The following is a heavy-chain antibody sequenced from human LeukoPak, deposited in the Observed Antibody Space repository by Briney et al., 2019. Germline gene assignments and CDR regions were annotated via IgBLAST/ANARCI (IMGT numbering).Heavy chain of an antibody. CDR1: GFTFSSYW. D-gene: IGHD6-13*01. Sequence: GGSLRLSCAASGFTFSSYWMSWVRQAPGKGLEWVANIKQDGSGKYYVDSVKGRFTISRDNAKNSLYLQMNSLRAEDTAVYYCARVGRGIAAILDVWGKGTTVTVSS. CDR3: ARVGRGIAAILDV. CDR2: IKQDGSGK. V-gene: IGHV3-7*01. J-gene: IGHJ6*04.